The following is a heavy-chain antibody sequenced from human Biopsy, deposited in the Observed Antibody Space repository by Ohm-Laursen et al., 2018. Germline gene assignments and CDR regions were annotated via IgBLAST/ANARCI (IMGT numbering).Heavy chain of an antibody. Sequence: GTLSLTCTVSGGSISSDYWSWIRQTPGKGLEWIGYIYYSGSTNYNPSLKSRVTISVDTSKNQFSLKLNSVTAADTAVYYCARGSNWNDWSFDYWGQGTVVTVPS. CDR1: GGSISSDY. D-gene: IGHD1-20*01. CDR3: ARGSNWNDWSFDY. V-gene: IGHV4-59*12. J-gene: IGHJ4*02. CDR2: IYYSGST.